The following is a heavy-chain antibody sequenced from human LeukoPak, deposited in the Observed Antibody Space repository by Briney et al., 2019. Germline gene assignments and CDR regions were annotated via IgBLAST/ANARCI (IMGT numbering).Heavy chain of an antibody. J-gene: IGHJ5*02. V-gene: IGHV4-39*07. CDR2: IYYSGST. D-gene: IGHD3-10*01. Sequence: SETLSLTCTVSGGSISSSSYCWGWIRQPPGKGLEWIGSIYYSGSTYYNPSLKSRVTISVDTSKNQFSLKLSSVTAADTAVYYCARDEGYEYYYGSGKTPHWFDPWGQGTLVTVSS. CDR1: GGSISSSSYC. CDR3: ARDEGYEYYYGSGKTPHWFDP.